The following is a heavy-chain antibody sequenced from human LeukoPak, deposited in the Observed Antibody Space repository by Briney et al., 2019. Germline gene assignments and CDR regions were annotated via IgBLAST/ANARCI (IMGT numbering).Heavy chain of an antibody. CDR1: GFTFSSYT. Sequence: GGSLRLSCAAYGFTFSSYTMHWVRQAPGKGLEWVTFISYNGSNKYYADSVKGRFTISRDNSKNTLYLQMNSLKPEDTAAYYCARDQIIVTTILDYYYGMDVWGQGTTVTVSS. CDR2: ISYNGSNK. CDR3: ARDQIIVTTILDYYYGMDV. V-gene: IGHV3-30-3*01. D-gene: IGHD5-12*01. J-gene: IGHJ6*02.